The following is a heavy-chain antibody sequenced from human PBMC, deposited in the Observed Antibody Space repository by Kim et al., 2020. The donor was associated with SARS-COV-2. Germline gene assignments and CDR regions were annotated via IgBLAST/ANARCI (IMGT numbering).Heavy chain of an antibody. V-gene: IGHV4-34*01. CDR3: ARCPHTPYYYGSGCYDGM. J-gene: IGHJ6*01. CDR2: INHSGST. Sequence: SETLSLTCAVYGGSFSGYYWSWIRQPPGKGLEWIGEINHSGSTNYNQSLKSRVTISVVTSKNQFYLKLRSVTAADTDVSYCARCPHTPYYYGSGCYDGM. D-gene: IGHD3-10*01. CDR1: GGSFSGYY.